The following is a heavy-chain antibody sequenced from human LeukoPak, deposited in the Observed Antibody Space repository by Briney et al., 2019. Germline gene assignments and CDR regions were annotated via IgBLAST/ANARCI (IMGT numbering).Heavy chain of an antibody. D-gene: IGHD5-12*01. CDR3: AKDRGYTGYDPIDY. CDR1: GFTFRSYA. Sequence: PGGSLRLSCAASGFTFRSYAMSWVRQAPGKGLEWVSVISGGGGTTYYADSVKGRFTISRDNSKNTLYLQMNSLRAEDTAVYYCAKDRGYTGYDPIDYWGQGTLVTVSS. CDR2: ISGGGGTT. V-gene: IGHV3-23*01. J-gene: IGHJ4*02.